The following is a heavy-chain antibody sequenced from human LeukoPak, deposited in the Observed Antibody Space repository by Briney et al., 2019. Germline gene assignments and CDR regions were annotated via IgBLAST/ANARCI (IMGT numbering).Heavy chain of an antibody. CDR3: ARGRVYSSSWYKSYYGMDV. CDR2: IYTSGST. V-gene: IGHV4-4*07. Sequence: SGTLSLTCTVSGGSISSYYWSWIRQPAGKGLEWIGRIYTSGSTNYNPSLKSRVTMSVDTSKNQFSLKLSSVTAADTAVYYCARGRVYSSSWYKSYYGMDVWGQGTTVTVSS. J-gene: IGHJ6*02. D-gene: IGHD6-13*01. CDR1: GGSISSYY.